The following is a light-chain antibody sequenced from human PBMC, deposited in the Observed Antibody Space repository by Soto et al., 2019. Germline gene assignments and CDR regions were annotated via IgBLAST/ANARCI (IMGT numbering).Light chain of an antibody. J-gene: IGLJ3*02. Sequence: QAVVTQPPSVSGAPGLRVTISCTGSSSNIGAGYDVHWYQQLPGTAPKLLIYGNNNRPSGVPDRFSGSKSGTSASLAIIGLQAEDEADYYCQSYDSSLSGSVFGGGTKVTVL. CDR2: GNN. V-gene: IGLV1-40*01. CDR1: SSNIGAGYD. CDR3: QSYDSSLSGSV.